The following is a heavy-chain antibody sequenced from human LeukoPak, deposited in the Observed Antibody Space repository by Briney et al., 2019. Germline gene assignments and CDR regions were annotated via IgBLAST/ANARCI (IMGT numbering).Heavy chain of an antibody. D-gene: IGHD1-1*01. J-gene: IGHJ4*02. CDR2: ISYDGSNK. Sequence: GRSLRLSCTASGFTFSSYAMHWVRQAPGKGLEWVAVISYDGSNKYYADSVKGRFTISRDNSKNTLYLQMNSLRAEDTAVYYCARDLERVFDYWGQGTLVTVSS. CDR3: ARDLERVFDY. V-gene: IGHV3-30*04. CDR1: GFTFSSYA.